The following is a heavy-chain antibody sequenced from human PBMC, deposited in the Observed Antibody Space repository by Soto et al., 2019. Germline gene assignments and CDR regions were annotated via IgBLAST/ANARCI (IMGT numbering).Heavy chain of an antibody. V-gene: IGHV2-70*11. CDR3: ARIVVVPLAWYYYGMDV. D-gene: IGHD3-22*01. CDR1: GFSLSTSGMC. Sequence: SGPTLVNPTQTLTLTCTFSGFSLSTSGMCVSWIRQPPGKALEWLARIDWDDDKYYSTSLKTRLTISKDTSKNKVVLTMTNMDPVDTATYYCARIVVVPLAWYYYGMDVWGQGTTITVSS. CDR2: IDWDDDK. J-gene: IGHJ6*02.